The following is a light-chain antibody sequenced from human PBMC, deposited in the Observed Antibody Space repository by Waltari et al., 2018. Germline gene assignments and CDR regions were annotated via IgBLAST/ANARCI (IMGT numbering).Light chain of an antibody. CDR3: QQYNSLSS. Sequence: DVQMTQSPSTLSASFGDRVTITCRASQSVSVWLAWYQQKPGKAPRLLIYEASSLASGVPSRFSGSGSGTDFTLTISGLQPDDFATYYCQQYNSLSSFGQGTKVEIK. V-gene: IGKV1-5*03. CDR1: QSVSVW. J-gene: IGKJ1*01. CDR2: EAS.